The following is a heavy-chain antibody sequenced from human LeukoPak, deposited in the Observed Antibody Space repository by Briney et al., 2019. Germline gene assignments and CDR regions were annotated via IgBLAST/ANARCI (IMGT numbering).Heavy chain of an antibody. CDR1: GFTFSDYY. J-gene: IGHJ4*02. D-gene: IGHD6-19*01. V-gene: IGHV3-11*01. CDR2: ISSSGSTI. Sequence: GGSLRLSCAASGFTFSDYYMSWIRQAPGKGLEWVSYISSSGSTIYYADSVKGRFTISRDNAKNSLYLQMNSLRAEDTAVYYCAKDLEDFSGWYPPFDYWGQGTLVTVSS. CDR3: AKDLEDFSGWYPPFDY.